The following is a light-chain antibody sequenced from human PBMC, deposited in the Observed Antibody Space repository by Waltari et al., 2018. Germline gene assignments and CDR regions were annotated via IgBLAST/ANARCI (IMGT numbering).Light chain of an antibody. CDR2: LTH. J-gene: IGLJ2*01. CDR1: IPNIGTHY. CDR3: ATRDEGPTVV. V-gene: IGLV1-47*01. Sequence: QSVLTQPPSASGTPGQSVTLSCSGSIPNIGTHYVYWYQQLPGTAPKLLIYLTHQRPSGVPDRFSASKSGTSASLAISGLRFEDEADYYCATRDEGPTVVFGGGTKLTVL.